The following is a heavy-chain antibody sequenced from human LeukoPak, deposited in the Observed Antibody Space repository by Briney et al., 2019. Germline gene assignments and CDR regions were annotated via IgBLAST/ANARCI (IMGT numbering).Heavy chain of an antibody. D-gene: IGHD3-22*01. J-gene: IGHJ4*02. CDR3: AKDYYDSSGYFGY. Sequence: GGSLRLSCAASGFTFSSYAMSWVRQAPGKGLEWVSATSGSGGSTYYADSVKGRFTISRDNSKNTLYLQMNSLRAEDTAVYYCAKDYYDSSGYFGYWGQGTLVTVSS. V-gene: IGHV3-23*01. CDR2: TSGSGGST. CDR1: GFTFSSYA.